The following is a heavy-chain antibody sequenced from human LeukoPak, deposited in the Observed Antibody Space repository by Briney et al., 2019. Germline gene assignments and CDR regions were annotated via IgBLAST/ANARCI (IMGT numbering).Heavy chain of an antibody. CDR2: ISSSTI. J-gene: IGHJ4*02. CDR3: ARDRGGSYSAIDY. Sequence: HAGGSLRLSCAASGFTFSSYSMNWVRQAPGKGLEWVSFISSSTIYYADSVKGRFTISRDNAKNSLYLQMNSLRAEDTAVYYCARDRGGSYSAIDYWGQGTLVTVSS. CDR1: GFTFSSYS. V-gene: IGHV3-48*04. D-gene: IGHD1-26*01.